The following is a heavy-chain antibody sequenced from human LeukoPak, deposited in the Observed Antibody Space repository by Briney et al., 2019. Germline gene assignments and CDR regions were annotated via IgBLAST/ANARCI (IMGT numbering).Heavy chain of an antibody. V-gene: IGHV3-30*18. CDR1: GFTFSSYG. CDR2: ISYDGSNK. J-gene: IGHJ4*02. CDR3: AKTGEGEDFDY. Sequence: GGSLRLSCAASGFTFSSYGMHWVRQAPGKGLEWVAVISYDGSNKYYADSEKGRFTISRDNSKNTLYLQMNSLRAEDTAVYYCAKTGEGEDFDYWGQGTLVTVSS. D-gene: IGHD3-10*01.